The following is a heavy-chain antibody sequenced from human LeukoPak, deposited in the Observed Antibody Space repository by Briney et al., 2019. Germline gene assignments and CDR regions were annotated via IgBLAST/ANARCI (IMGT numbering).Heavy chain of an antibody. Sequence: GGSLRLSCAASGFTFSSYSMNWVRPAPGKDLEWVSSISSSNSYIYYANSVKGRFTISRDNAKSSVYLQMNSLTAEDTAVYFCARPRAGRATSLWSFDIWGQGTMVTVSS. J-gene: IGHJ3*02. V-gene: IGHV3-21*01. D-gene: IGHD1-26*01. CDR3: ARPRAGRATSLWSFDI. CDR1: GFTFSSYS. CDR2: ISSSNSYI.